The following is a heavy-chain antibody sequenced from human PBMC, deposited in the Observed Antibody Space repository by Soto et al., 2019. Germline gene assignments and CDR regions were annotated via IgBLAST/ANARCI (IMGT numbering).Heavy chain of an antibody. CDR3: APPMLYYYDSSGYPHGKQDY. CDR2: IDPSDSQT. J-gene: IGHJ4*02. V-gene: IGHV5-10-1*01. D-gene: IGHD3-22*01. CDR1: GYSFACYW. Sequence: PGESLKISCNGSGYSFACYWITWVRQKPGKGLEWMGRIDPSDSQTYYSPSFRGHVTISVTKSITTVFLQWSSLRASDTAMYSCAPPMLYYYDSSGYPHGKQDYWGQGTLVTVSS.